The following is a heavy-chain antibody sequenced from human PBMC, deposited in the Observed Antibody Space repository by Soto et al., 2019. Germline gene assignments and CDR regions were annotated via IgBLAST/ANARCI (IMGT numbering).Heavy chain of an antibody. J-gene: IGHJ4*02. Sequence: ETLSLTCTVSGGSVSNGNYYWGWIRQSPGKGLEWIGSVYYRGRSYSKSSVKSRVTISVDTSKNQFSLNLNSVTASDTAVYYCVSQRTSVLTQAYFDYWGPGALVTVSS. V-gene: IGHV4-39*01. CDR3: VSQRTSVLTQAYFDY. CDR2: VYYRGRS. CDR1: GGSVSNGNYY. D-gene: IGHD2-8*01.